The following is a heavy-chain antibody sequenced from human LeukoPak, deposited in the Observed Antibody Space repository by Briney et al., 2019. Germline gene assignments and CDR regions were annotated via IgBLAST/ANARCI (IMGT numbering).Heavy chain of an antibody. CDR2: INHSGST. D-gene: IGHD3-22*01. CDR1: GGSFRGYY. Sequence: PSETLSLTCAVYGGSFRGYYWSWIRQPPGKGLEWIGEINHSGSTNYNPSLKSRVTISVDTSKNQFSLKLSSVTAADTAVYYCARVRPYYYDSSGPPVDWGQGTLVTVSS. J-gene: IGHJ4*02. V-gene: IGHV4-34*01. CDR3: ARVRPYYYDSSGPPVD.